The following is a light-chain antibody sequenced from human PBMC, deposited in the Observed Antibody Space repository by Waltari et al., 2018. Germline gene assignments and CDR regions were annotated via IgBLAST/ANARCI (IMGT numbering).Light chain of an antibody. CDR2: KTS. J-gene: IGKJ2*01. Sequence: EVVLTQSPGTLSLSPGERATLSCRASQRVDSTYLAWYQQKPGQAPTLLIYKTSTRATGSPDRFSGSGSGTDFSLNINILEPGDSAVYYCQQFGGSPMYTFGLGTKLEIK. CDR3: QQFGGSPMYT. CDR1: QRVDSTY. V-gene: IGKV3-20*01.